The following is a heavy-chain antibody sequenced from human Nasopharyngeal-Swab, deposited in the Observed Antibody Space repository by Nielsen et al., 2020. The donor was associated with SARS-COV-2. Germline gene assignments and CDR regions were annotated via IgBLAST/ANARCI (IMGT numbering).Heavy chain of an antibody. V-gene: IGHV1-45*02. Sequence: SVQVSCQASGFSITYRFLHWMRQPPAQALEWMGWITPFNGNAKYAQKFQGRVSITRDGSRTTASLELSSLRPDDTAMYFCASGQCINGVCNPTDGLDVWGQGTSVTVS. D-gene: IGHD2-8*01. CDR3: ASGQCINGVCNPTDGLDV. CDR1: GFSITYRF. J-gene: IGHJ6*02. CDR2: ITPFNGNA.